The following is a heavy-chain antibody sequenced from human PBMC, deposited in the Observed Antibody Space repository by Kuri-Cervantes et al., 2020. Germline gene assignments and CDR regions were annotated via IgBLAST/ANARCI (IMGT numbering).Heavy chain of an antibody. CDR2: IIPILGTT. D-gene: IGHD6-13*01. CDR3: ARGYSSSWYGSRRALEHYYYGMDV. V-gene: IGHV1-69*10. Sequence: SVKVSCKASGGTFSSYGISWVRQAPGQGLEWMGGIIPILGTTNYAQKFQGRVTISADKSTSTAYMELSSLRSEDTAVYYCARGYSSSWYGSRRALEHYYYGMDVWGQGTTVTVSS. CDR1: GGTFSSYG. J-gene: IGHJ6*02.